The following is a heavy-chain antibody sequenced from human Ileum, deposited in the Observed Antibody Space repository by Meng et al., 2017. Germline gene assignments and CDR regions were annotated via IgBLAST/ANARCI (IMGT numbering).Heavy chain of an antibody. CDR1: GGSLSGYY. Sequence: QVQLQQWGAGLLKPSETLSRTCAVYGGSLSGYYWSWIRQPPGKGLEWIGEISHRGNINYNPSLKSRVIILLDTSKSQFSLRLTSVTAADTAVYYCAREIYDSSGYYVDYWGQGTLVTVSS. D-gene: IGHD3-22*01. CDR3: AREIYDSSGYYVDY. V-gene: IGHV4-34*01. CDR2: ISHRGNI. J-gene: IGHJ4*01.